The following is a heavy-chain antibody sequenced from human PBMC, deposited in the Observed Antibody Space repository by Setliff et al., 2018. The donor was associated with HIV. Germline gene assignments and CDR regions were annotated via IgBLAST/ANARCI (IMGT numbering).Heavy chain of an antibody. D-gene: IGHD4-17*01. V-gene: IGHV7-4-1*02. CDR3: ARGLYGDYGGDLNWLDP. CDR1: GYNFENYA. CDR2: INANSGSS. J-gene: IGHJ5*02. Sequence: ASVKVSCKTSGYNFENYAINWVRQAPGQGLEWMGWINANSGSSTYAQAFTGRFLFSVDTVVATAYLQINNLKTEDTAVYYCARGLYGDYGGDLNWLDPWGHGTRVTVSS.